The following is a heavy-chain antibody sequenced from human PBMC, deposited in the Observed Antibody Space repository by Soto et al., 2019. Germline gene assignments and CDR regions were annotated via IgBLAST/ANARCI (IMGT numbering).Heavy chain of an antibody. J-gene: IGHJ5*02. Sequence: GTLSLTVTVSGASISGFYWSWIRKSSGKGLEWIGRIYATGTTDYNPSLKSRVMMSVDTSKKQFSLKLRSVTAADTAVYYCVRDGTKTLRDWFDPWGQGISVTVSS. D-gene: IGHD1-1*01. V-gene: IGHV4-4*07. CDR2: IYATGTT. CDR1: GASISGFY. CDR3: VRDGTKTLRDWFDP.